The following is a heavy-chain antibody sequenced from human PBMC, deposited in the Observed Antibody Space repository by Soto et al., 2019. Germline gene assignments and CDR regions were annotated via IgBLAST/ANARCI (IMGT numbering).Heavy chain of an antibody. V-gene: IGHV4-30-4*01. J-gene: IGHJ6*02. CDR1: GGSISSGEYY. D-gene: IGHD1-26*01. Sequence: QVQLQESGPGLVKPSQTLSLTCTVSGGSISSGEYYYSWILQTPGKGLEWIVDIYYSGSTYYNPSRTRRVTISVDTSKNQSSLKLSSVTAADTAVYYCARDYRLAPYYYDGMDVWCQGTTVTVSS. CDR3: ARDYRLAPYYYDGMDV. CDR2: IYYSGST.